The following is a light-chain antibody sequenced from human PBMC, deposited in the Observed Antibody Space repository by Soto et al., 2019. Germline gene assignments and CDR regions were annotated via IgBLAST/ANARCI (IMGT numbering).Light chain of an antibody. CDR1: SSNIGSNT. Sequence: QSVLTQPPSASGTPGQRVTISCSGSSSNIGSNTIHWYQQLPGTAPKLLIDSNNRRPSGVPDRFSGSMSGTSASLAISGLQSEDEADYYCAAWDDSLNGPVFGGGTQLTV. CDR2: SNN. V-gene: IGLV1-44*01. CDR3: AAWDDSLNGPV. J-gene: IGLJ3*02.